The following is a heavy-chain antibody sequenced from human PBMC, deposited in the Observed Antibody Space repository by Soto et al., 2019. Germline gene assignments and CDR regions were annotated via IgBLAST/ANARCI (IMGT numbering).Heavy chain of an antibody. CDR2: ISYDGSNK. Sequence: GGSLRLSCAASGFTFSSYAMHWVRQAPGKGLEWVAVISYDGSNKYYADSVKGRFTISRDNSKNTLYLQMNSLRAEDTAVYYCASPPSIAAAPTPYDYWGQGTLVTVSS. CDR3: ASPPSIAAAPTPYDY. D-gene: IGHD6-13*01. J-gene: IGHJ4*02. V-gene: IGHV3-30-3*01. CDR1: GFTFSSYA.